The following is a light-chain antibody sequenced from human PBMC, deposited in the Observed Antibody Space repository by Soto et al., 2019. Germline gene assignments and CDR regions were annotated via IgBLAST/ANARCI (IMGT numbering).Light chain of an antibody. J-gene: IGKJ4*01. CDR1: RSVGSS. V-gene: IGKV3-11*01. CDR3: QQRSDWPLT. Sequence: EIVLTQSPATLSLSPGERATLSCRASRSVGSSLAWYQQKPGQAPRLLIYDASNRATGIPARFSGSGSGTDFTLTISSLEPEDFAVYHCQQRSDWPLTFGGGTKVDIK. CDR2: DAS.